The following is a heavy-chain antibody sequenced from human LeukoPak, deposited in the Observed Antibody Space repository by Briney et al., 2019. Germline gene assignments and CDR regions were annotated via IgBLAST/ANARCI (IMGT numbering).Heavy chain of an antibody. J-gene: IGHJ4*02. Sequence: ASVKASCKASGYTFTSYDINWVRQATGQGLEWMGWMNPNSGNTGYAQKFQGRVTITRNTSISTAYMELSSLRSEDTAVYYCARGRDLFYDSSGYRVYYFDYWGQGTLVTVSS. CDR2: MNPNSGNT. D-gene: IGHD3-22*01. V-gene: IGHV1-8*03. CDR1: GYTFTSYD. CDR3: ARGRDLFYDSSGYRVYYFDY.